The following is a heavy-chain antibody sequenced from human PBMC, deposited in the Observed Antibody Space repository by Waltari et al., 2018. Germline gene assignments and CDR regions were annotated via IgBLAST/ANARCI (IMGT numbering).Heavy chain of an antibody. CDR1: GGSFSGYY. J-gene: IGHJ6*02. D-gene: IGHD2-2*01. CDR2: INHSGST. Sequence: QVQLQQWGAGLLKPSETLSLTCAVYGGSFSGYYWSWIRPPPGKGLAWIGEINHSGSTNYNPPLKSRVTISVDTSKNQFSLKLSSVTAADTAVYYCARGGVDCSSTSCYRIYYYYYGMDVWGQGTTVTVSS. V-gene: IGHV4-34*01. CDR3: ARGGVDCSSTSCYRIYYYYYGMDV.